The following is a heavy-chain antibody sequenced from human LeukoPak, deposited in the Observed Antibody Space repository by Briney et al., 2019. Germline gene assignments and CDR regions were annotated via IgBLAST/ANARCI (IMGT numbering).Heavy chain of an antibody. Sequence: GGSLRLSCAASEFTFSGSAMHWVRQASGKGLEWVGRIRSKTNSYATAYAASVRGRFTIFRDDSKNTAYLQMNSLKTEDTAVYYCTGHPTDSSAYFNWLDPWGQGALVTVSS. J-gene: IGHJ5*02. V-gene: IGHV3-73*01. CDR3: TGHPTDSSAYFNWLDP. CDR2: IRSKTNSYAT. CDR1: EFTFSGSA. D-gene: IGHD3-22*01.